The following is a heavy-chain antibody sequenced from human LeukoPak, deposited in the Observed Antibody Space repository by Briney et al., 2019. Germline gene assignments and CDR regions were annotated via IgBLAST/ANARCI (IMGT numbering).Heavy chain of an antibody. Sequence: SVKVSCKASGGTFSSYAVSWVRQAPGQGLEWMGGIIPIFGTANYAQKFQGRVTITADESTSTAYMELSSLRSEDTAVYYCARSGDYGGTHDAFDIWGQGTMVTVSS. V-gene: IGHV1-69*13. CDR3: ARSGDYGGTHDAFDI. D-gene: IGHD4-23*01. J-gene: IGHJ3*02. CDR1: GGTFSSYA. CDR2: IIPIFGTA.